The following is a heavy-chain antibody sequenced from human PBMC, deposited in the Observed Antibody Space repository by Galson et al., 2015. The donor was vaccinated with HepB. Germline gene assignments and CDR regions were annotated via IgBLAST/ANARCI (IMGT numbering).Heavy chain of an antibody. V-gene: IGHV3-23*01. D-gene: IGHD3-3*01. Sequence: SLRLSCAASGFTFSDYAINWVRQAPGKGLEWVSAISFSGGYRYYADSVKGRFTISRDNSKNTVFLQMNSLRVEDTAVYYCAKGGSHLPHHYNDLDVWGLGTTVTVSS. CDR2: ISFSGGYR. CDR1: GFTFSDYA. J-gene: IGHJ6*02. CDR3: AKGGSHLPHHYNDLDV.